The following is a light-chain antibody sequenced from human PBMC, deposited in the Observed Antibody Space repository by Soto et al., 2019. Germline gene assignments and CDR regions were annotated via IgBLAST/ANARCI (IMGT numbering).Light chain of an antibody. CDR1: QSVSSGY. CDR3: QQSGSPAWT. Sequence: EIVLTQSPATLSLSPGERATLSCRASQSVSSGYLAWYQQIPGQAPRLLIYGASSRAPGIPDRFTGSGSGTDFTLTISRLESEDFAVYYCQQSGSPAWTFGQGTKVEIK. J-gene: IGKJ1*01. V-gene: IGKV3-20*01. CDR2: GAS.